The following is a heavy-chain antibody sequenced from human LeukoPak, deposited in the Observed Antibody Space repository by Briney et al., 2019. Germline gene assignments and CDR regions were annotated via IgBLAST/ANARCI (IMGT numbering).Heavy chain of an antibody. CDR2: IYTSGST. CDR1: GASISSYY. V-gene: IGHV4-4*07. Sequence: SETLSLTCTVSGASISSYYWSWIRQPAGKGLEWIGRIYTSGSTNYNPSLKSRVTMSVDTSKNQFSLNLSSVTAADTAVYHCARELAARFDSWGQGTLVTVSS. CDR3: ARELAARFDS. D-gene: IGHD6-6*01. J-gene: IGHJ5*01.